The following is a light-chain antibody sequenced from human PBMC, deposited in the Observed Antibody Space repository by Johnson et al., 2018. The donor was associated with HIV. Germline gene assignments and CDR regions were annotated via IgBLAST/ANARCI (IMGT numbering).Light chain of an antibody. J-gene: IGLJ1*01. CDR2: DNN. CDR3: GTWDSSLSALYV. Sequence: QSVLTQPPSVSAAPGQTVTISCSGSSSNIGNNYVSWYQQLPGTVTKLLIYDNNKRPSGIPDRFSGSKSGTSATLGITGLQTGDEADYYCGTWDSSLSALYVFGTGTKVTVL. CDR1: SSNIGNNY. V-gene: IGLV1-51*01.